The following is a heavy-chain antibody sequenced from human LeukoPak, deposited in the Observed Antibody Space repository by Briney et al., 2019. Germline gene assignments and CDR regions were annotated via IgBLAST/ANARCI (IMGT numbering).Heavy chain of an antibody. D-gene: IGHD6-13*01. CDR1: GFTFGDYA. V-gene: IGHV3-49*03. CDR2: IRSKAYSGTT. CDR3: SRGGPGYSSSWYGTYFDY. Sequence: GGSLRLSCTASGFTFGDYAMSWFRQAPGKGLEWVGFIRSKAYSGTTEYAASVKGRFTISRDDSKSIAYPQVNSLKTEDTAVYYCSRGGPGYSSSWYGTYFDYWGQGTLVTVSS. J-gene: IGHJ4*02.